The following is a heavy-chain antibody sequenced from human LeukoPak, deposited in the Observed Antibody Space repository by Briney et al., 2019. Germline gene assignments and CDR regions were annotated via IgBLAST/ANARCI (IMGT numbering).Heavy chain of an antibody. V-gene: IGHV1-8*03. Sequence: GASVKVSCKASGYTCTSYDINWVRQATGQGLEWMGWMNPNSGNTGYAQKFQGRVTITRNTSISTAYMELSSLRSEDTAVYYCARVRYTVGYCSSTSCYGPLDYWGQGTLVTVSS. CDR1: GYTCTSYD. J-gene: IGHJ4*02. CDR2: MNPNSGNT. D-gene: IGHD2-2*01. CDR3: ARVRYTVGYCSSTSCYGPLDY.